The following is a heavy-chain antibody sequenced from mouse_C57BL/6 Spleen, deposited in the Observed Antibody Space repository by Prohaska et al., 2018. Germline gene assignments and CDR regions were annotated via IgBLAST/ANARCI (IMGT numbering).Heavy chain of an antibody. J-gene: IGHJ3*01. D-gene: IGHD2-4*01. Sequence: QVQLKQSGAELVRPGASVKLSCKASGYTFTDYYINWLKQRPGQGLEWIARIYPGSGNTYYNEKFKGKATLTAEKSSSTAYMQLSSLTSEDSAVYFCARSYYDYPWFAYWGQGTLVTVSA. V-gene: IGHV1-76*01. CDR1: GYTFTDYY. CDR2: IYPGSGNT. CDR3: ARSYYDYPWFAY.